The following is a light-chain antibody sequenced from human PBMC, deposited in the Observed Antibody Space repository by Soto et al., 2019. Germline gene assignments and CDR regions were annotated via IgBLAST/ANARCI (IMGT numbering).Light chain of an antibody. CDR1: QTISTI. Sequence: IQRTQSPSSLSASVGHTVTITCRATQTISTILNWYQHKPGKAPNLLIYAASSLQSGVPSRFSVSGSGTDFTLTISRLKTEDFATYYCQQSYSTPHTFGQGTRLEIK. V-gene: IGKV1-39*01. CDR3: QQSYSTPHT. CDR2: AAS. J-gene: IGKJ5*01.